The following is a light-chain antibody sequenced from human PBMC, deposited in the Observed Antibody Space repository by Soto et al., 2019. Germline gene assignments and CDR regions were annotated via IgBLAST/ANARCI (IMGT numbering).Light chain of an antibody. CDR3: QQYNSYPLT. Sequence: DIQVTQSPSTLSASVGDRVTITCRASQSISTWLAWYQQKPGKAPKLLIYEASSLESGVPSRFGGSGSGTEFTLTISSLQPDDFATYYCQQYNSYPLTFGGGTKVDIK. CDR1: QSISTW. J-gene: IGKJ4*01. CDR2: EAS. V-gene: IGKV1-5*03.